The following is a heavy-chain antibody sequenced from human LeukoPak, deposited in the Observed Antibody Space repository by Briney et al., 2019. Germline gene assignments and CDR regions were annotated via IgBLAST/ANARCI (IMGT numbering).Heavy chain of an antibody. Sequence: ASVKVSCKASGYTFTSYYMHWVRQAPGQGLEWMGIINPSGGSTSYAQKFQGRVTMARDTSTSTVCMELSSLRSEDTAVYYCARGGYYGSGSYYPFDYWGQGTLVTVSS. J-gene: IGHJ4*02. CDR3: ARGGYYGSGSYYPFDY. CDR2: INPSGGST. D-gene: IGHD3-10*01. V-gene: IGHV1-46*01. CDR1: GYTFTSYY.